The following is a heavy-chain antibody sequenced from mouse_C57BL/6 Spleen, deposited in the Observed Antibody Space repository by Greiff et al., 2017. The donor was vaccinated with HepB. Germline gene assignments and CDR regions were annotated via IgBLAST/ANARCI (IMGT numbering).Heavy chain of an antibody. CDR1: GFTFSDYG. CDR3: ARSPFAY. V-gene: IGHV5-17*01. CDR2: ISSGSSTI. J-gene: IGHJ3*01. Sequence: EVQRVESGGGLVKPGGSLKLSCAASGFTFSDYGMHWVRQAPEKGLEWVAYISSGSSTIYSADTVKGRFTISRDNAKNTRFLQMTSLRYEDTAMYYCARSPFAYWGQGTLVTVSA.